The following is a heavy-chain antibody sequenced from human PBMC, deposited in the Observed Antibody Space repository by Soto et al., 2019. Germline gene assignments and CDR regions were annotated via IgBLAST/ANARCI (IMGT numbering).Heavy chain of an antibody. CDR3: ARYPTAGWQHCYDSSGYYYVPY. CDR1: GFTFSDYY. V-gene: IGHV3-11*01. Sequence: LSLSCAASGFTFSDYYMSWIRQAPGKGLEWVSYISSSGSTIYYADSVKGRFTISRDNAKNSLYLQMNSLRAEDTAVYYCARYPTAGWQHCYDSSGYYYVPYWGQGTLVTVSS. CDR2: ISSSGSTI. D-gene: IGHD3-22*01. J-gene: IGHJ4*02.